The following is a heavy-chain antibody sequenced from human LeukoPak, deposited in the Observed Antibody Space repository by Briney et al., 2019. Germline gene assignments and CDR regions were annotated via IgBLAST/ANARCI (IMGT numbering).Heavy chain of an antibody. J-gene: IGHJ5*02. Sequence: SVKVSCKASGGTFSSYAISWVRQAPGQGLEWMGGIIPIFGTANYAQKFQGRVTITADESTSTAYMELSNLRSEDTAVYYCARDKPGGTNWFDPWGQGTLVTVSS. V-gene: IGHV1-69*01. CDR2: IIPIFGTA. CDR1: GGTFSSYA. CDR3: ARDKPGGTNWFDP. D-gene: IGHD1-1*01.